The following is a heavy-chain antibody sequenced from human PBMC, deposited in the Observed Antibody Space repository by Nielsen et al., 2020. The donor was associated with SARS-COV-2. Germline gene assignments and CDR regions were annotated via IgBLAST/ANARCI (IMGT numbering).Heavy chain of an antibody. V-gene: IGHV3-30*18. CDR2: ISYDGSNK. Sequence: GESLKISCAASGFTFSSYGMHWVRQAPGKGLEWVAVISYDGSNKYYADSVKGRFTISRDNSKNTLYLQMNSLRAEDTALYYCAKFSYLRDDAFDIWGQGTMVTVSS. J-gene: IGHJ3*02. CDR3: AKFSYLRDDAFDI. D-gene: IGHD2/OR15-2a*01. CDR1: GFTFSSYG.